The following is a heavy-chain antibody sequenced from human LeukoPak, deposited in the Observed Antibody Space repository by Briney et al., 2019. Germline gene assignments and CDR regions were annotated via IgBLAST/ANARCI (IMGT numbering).Heavy chain of an antibody. CDR3: ARSVRGKMTTVTAKSYYFDY. CDR1: GYTFTSYD. Sequence: RASVKVSCKASGYTFTSYDINWVRQAPGQGLEWMGWMNPNSGNTGYAQKFQGRVTITRNTSISTAYMELSSLRSEDTAVYYCARSVRGKMTTVTAKSYYFDYWGQGTLVTVSS. J-gene: IGHJ4*02. V-gene: IGHV1-8*03. D-gene: IGHD4-17*01. CDR2: MNPNSGNT.